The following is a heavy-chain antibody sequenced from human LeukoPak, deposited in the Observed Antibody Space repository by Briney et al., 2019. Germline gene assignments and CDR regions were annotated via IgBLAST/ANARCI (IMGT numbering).Heavy chain of an antibody. D-gene: IGHD3-22*01. CDR3: ASGSAYYYGMGV. CDR1: GFTFSSYS. V-gene: IGHV3-21*01. Sequence: GGSLRLSCADSGFTFSSYSMNWVRQAPGKGLEWVSSISSSSSYIYYADSVKGRFTISRDNAKNSLYLQMNSLRAEDTAVYYCASGSAYYYGMGVWGQGTTVTVSS. CDR2: ISSSSSYI. J-gene: IGHJ6*02.